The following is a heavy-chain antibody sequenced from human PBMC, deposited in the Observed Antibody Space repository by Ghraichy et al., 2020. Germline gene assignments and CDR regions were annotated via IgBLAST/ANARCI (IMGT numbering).Heavy chain of an antibody. V-gene: IGHV1-46*01. D-gene: IGHD5-24*01. CDR2: INPNDGTT. J-gene: IGHJ6*02. Sequence: ASVKVSCKASGYTFTSNFMHWVRQAPGQGLEWMGIINPNDGTTTYAQKFQGRVTMTRDTSMTTAYMDLSSLRSEDTAVYYCARGGDGYRCLDDWGQGTMVTVSS. CDR3: ARGGDGYRCLDD. CDR1: GYTFTSNF.